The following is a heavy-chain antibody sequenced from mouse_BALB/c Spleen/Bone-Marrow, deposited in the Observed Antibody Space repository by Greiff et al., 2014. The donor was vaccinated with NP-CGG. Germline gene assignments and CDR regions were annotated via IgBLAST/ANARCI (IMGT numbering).Heavy chain of an antibody. J-gene: IGHJ4*01. V-gene: IGHV14-4*02. CDR1: GFNIKDYS. D-gene: IGHD2-1*01. CDR3: NANYGNYEPMDY. Sequence: EVLFQESGAELVRSGASVRLSCTASGFNIKDYSIHWVKQRPKQGLEWIGWIDPEYGDTEYAPKFQDKATVTADTSSNTAYLQLSSLASEDTAVYYCNANYGNYEPMDYWGPGTSVTVSS. CDR2: IDPEYGDT.